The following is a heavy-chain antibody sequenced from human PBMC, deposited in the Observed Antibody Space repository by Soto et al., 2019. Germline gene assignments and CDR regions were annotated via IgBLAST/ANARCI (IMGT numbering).Heavy chain of an antibody. V-gene: IGHV1-2*04. D-gene: IGHD2-15*01. J-gene: IGHJ4*02. CDR3: ARSCSGGSCHSAY. Sequence: QVQLVQSGAEVKKPGASVKVSCKASGYSFTDYHIHWVRQAPGQGLEWLGRINPKSGGTSTAQKFQGWVTMTTDTSISTASMELTRLTSDDTAIYYCARSCSGGSCHSAYWGQGTLVTVSS. CDR1: GYSFTDYH. CDR2: INPKSGGT.